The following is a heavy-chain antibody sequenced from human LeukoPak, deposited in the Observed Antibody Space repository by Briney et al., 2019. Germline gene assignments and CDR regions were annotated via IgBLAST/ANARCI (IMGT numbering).Heavy chain of an antibody. CDR2: MTPNSVHT. V-gene: IGHV1-8*03. D-gene: IGHD3-22*01. CDR3: ASSRIITLDY. CDR1: GFTFSNYN. Sequence: GASVKVSCKASGFTFSNYNINWVRQATGQGLEWMGRMTPNSVHTDFAQKFQGRVTITADKSTSTAYMELSSLRSEDTAVYYCASSRIITLDYWGQGTLVTVSS. J-gene: IGHJ4*02.